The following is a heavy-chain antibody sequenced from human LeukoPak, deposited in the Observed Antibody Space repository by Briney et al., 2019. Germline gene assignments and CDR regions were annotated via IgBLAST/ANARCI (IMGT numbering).Heavy chain of an antibody. CDR3: ARDRYYDSSGYCDY. CDR2: IYYSGST. CDR1: GGSISSYY. V-gene: IGHV4-59*01. D-gene: IGHD3-22*01. J-gene: IGHJ4*02. Sequence: PSETLSLTCTVSGGSISSYYWSWVRQPPGKGLEWIGYIYYSGSTNYNPSLKSRVTISVDTSKNQFSLKLSSVTAADTAVYYCARDRYYDSSGYCDYWGQGTLVTVSS.